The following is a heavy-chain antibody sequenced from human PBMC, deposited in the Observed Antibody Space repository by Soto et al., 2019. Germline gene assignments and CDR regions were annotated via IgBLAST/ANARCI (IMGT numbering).Heavy chain of an antibody. CDR2: IIPIFGTA. D-gene: IGHD2-2*01. Sequence: SVKVSCKASGGTFSSYAISWVRQAPGQGLEWMGGIIPIFGTANYAQKFQGRVTITADESTSTAYMELSSLRSEDTAVYYCAREGGDIVVVPAAPDYYYYYGMDVCGQGTTVTVSS. CDR3: AREGGDIVVVPAAPDYYYYYGMDV. J-gene: IGHJ6*02. CDR1: GGTFSSYA. V-gene: IGHV1-69*13.